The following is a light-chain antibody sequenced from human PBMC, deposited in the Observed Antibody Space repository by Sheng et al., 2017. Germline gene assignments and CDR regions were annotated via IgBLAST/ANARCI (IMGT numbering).Light chain of an antibody. CDR2: GVS. Sequence: EIVMTQSPATLSVSPGERATLSCRASQSVHNNLAWYQQKPGQAPRLLIYGVSTRATGVPARFSGSGSATEFTLTISSLQSEDSAVYYCQQYNDWPPLTFGGGTKVEIK. V-gene: IGKV3-15*01. J-gene: IGKJ4*01. CDR3: QQYNDWPPLT. CDR1: QSVHNN.